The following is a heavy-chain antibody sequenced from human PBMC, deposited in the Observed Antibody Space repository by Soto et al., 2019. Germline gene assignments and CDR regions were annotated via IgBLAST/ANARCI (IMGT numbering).Heavy chain of an antibody. CDR3: ARTALHPYSSSWYNWFDP. V-gene: IGHV1-69*02. CDR1: GGTFSSYT. CDR2: IIPILGIA. D-gene: IGHD6-13*01. Sequence: QVQLVQSGAEVKKPGSSVKVSCKASGGTFSSYTISWVRQAPGQGLEWMGRIIPILGIANYAQKFQGRVTITADKSTSTAYMELSSLRSEDTAVYYCARTALHPYSSSWYNWFDPWGQGTLVTVSS. J-gene: IGHJ5*02.